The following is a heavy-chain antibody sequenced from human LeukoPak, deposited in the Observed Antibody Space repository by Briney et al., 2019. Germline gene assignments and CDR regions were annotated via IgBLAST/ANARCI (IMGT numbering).Heavy chain of an antibody. CDR1: GYTFTSYG. Sequence: ASVKVSCKASGYTFTSYGISWVRHGPGQGLEWMGWISAYNGNTNYAQKLQGRGTMTTDTSTSTAYMTLRSLRSDATAVYYCARAPRYCSSTSCFPLRYYMEVSGKGNTVTVSS. CDR3: ARAPRYCSSTSCFPLRYYMEV. V-gene: IGHV1-18*01. D-gene: IGHD2-2*01. J-gene: IGHJ6*03. CDR2: ISAYNGNT.